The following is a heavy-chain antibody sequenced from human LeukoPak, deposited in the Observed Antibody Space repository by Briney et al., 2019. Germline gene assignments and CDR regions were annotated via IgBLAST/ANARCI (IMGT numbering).Heavy chain of an antibody. J-gene: IGHJ6*03. CDR2: ISTSSSYI. CDR3: ARHFPGMVRGVLSYYYYYMDV. Sequence: GGSLRLSCAASGFTFSSYEMNWVRQAPGKGLEWVSSISTSSSYIYYADSVKGRFTISRDNAKNSLYLQMNSLRAEDTAVYYCARHFPGMVRGVLSYYYYYMDVWGKGTTVTISS. V-gene: IGHV3-21*01. D-gene: IGHD3-10*01. CDR1: GFTFSSYE.